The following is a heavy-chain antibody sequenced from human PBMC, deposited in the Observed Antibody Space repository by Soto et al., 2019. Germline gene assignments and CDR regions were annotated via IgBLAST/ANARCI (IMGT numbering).Heavy chain of an antibody. V-gene: IGHV4-59*01. CDR3: ARGVGSSPPRY. J-gene: IGHJ4*02. D-gene: IGHD3-9*01. Sequence: SETLSLTCTISGGAISVYYWSWIRQSPGQGLEWIGYIYDSGSPYYNPSLKTRVTISADTSKNQISLKLTSATAADTAVYFCARGVGSSPPRYWGRGTLVTVSS. CDR2: IYDSGSP. CDR1: GGAISVYY.